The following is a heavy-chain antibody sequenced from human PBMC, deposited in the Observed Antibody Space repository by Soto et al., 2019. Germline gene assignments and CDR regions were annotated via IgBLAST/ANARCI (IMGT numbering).Heavy chain of an antibody. CDR2: ISSSGGSI. V-gene: IGHV3-48*03. J-gene: IGHJ5*02. CDR1: GFTFNSHE. CDR3: ARSWGLYCSSSRCCRPRFDP. D-gene: IGHD2-2*01. Sequence: EVQLVESGGGLVQPGGSLRLSCAGSGFTFNSHEMTWVRQAPGKGLEWISSISSSGGSIYYAGSVKGRFTVSRDNAKNSLYLQMNSRRAEDTAVYYCARSWGLYCSSSRCCRPRFDPWGRGSLITVSS.